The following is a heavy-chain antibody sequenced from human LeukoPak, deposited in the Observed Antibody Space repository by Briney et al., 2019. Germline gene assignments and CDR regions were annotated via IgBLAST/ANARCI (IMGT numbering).Heavy chain of an antibody. CDR3: ARARRGSATYYYYYMDV. CDR2: ISAYNGNT. D-gene: IGHD1-14*01. Sequence: GAAVKDSCKASGYTFTSYGSSGVRQAPGQGLEWMGRISAYNGNTNNAQKLRGRVTMTTDTSTSTAYMELRSLRSDDTAVYYCARARRGSATYYYYYMDVWGKETTVTVSS. J-gene: IGHJ6*03. V-gene: IGHV1-18*01. CDR1: GYTFTSYG.